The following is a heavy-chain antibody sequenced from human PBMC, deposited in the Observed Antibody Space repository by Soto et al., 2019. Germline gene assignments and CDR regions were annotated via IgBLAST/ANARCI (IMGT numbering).Heavy chain of an antibody. V-gene: IGHV1-69*13. D-gene: IGHD3-10*02. CDR1: GGPFSSYA. J-gene: IGHJ6*02. CDR3: AVFGTDGMDV. Sequence: ASVKVSCKASGGPFSSYAISWVRQAPGQGLEWMGGIIPIFGTANYAQKFQGRVTITADESTSTAYMELSSLRSEDTAVYYCAVFGTDGMDVWGQGTTVTVSS. CDR2: IIPIFGTA.